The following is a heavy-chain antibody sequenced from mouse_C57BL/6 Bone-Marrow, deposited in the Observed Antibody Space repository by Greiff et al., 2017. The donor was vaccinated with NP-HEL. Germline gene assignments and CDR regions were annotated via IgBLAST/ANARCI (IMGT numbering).Heavy chain of an antibody. CDR1: GYTFTSYW. CDR3: ARRDIYYDYDDAMDY. Sequence: QVQLQQPGAELVRPGTSVKLSCKASGYTFTSYWMHWVKQRPGQGLEWIGVIDPSDSYTNYNQKFKGKATLTVDTSSSTAYMQLSSLTSEDSAVYYCARRDIYYDYDDAMDYWGQGTSVTVSS. V-gene: IGHV1-59*01. J-gene: IGHJ4*01. D-gene: IGHD2-4*01. CDR2: IDPSDSYT.